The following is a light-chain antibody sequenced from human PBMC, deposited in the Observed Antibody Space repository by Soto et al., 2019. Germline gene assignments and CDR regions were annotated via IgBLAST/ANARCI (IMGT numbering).Light chain of an antibody. CDR3: AVWDASLRGHV. V-gene: IGLV1-47*01. CDR1: SSNIGGYD. CDR2: RNN. Sequence: QSALTQPPSASGTPGQTVTISCSGSSSNIGGYDVHWYQHLPGTAPKVLIHRNNQRPSGVPDRFSGSKSGTSASLAISGLRSEDEADYYCAVWDASLRGHVFGTGTKLTVL. J-gene: IGLJ1*01.